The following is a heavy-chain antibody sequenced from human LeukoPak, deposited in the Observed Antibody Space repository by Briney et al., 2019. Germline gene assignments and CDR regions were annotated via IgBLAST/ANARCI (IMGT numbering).Heavy chain of an antibody. V-gene: IGHV7-4-1*02. J-gene: IGHJ6*02. CDR1: GYTFTSYA. Sequence: ASVKVSCKASGYTFTSYAMNWVRQAPGQGLEWMGWINTNTGNPTYAQGFTGRFVFSLDTSVSTAYLQISSLKAEDTAVYYCASIPANYGDYFYYYYGMDVWGQGTTVTVSS. D-gene: IGHD4-17*01. CDR3: ASIPANYGDYFYYYYGMDV. CDR2: INTNTGNP.